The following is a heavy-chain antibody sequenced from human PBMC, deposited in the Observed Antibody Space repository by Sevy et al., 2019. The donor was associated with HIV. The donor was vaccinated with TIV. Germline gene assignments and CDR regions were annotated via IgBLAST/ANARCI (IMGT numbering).Heavy chain of an antibody. J-gene: IGHJ4*02. CDR3: AKDLGIAAAGRSPGKTSYGVFDY. D-gene: IGHD6-13*01. Sequence: GGSLRLSCAASGFTFSSYGMHWVRQAPGKGLEWVAVISYDGSNKYYADSVKGRFTISRDNSKNTLYLQMNILRAEDTAVYYSAKDLGIAAAGRSPGKTSYGVFDYWGQGTLVTVSS. CDR1: GFTFSSYG. V-gene: IGHV3-30*18. CDR2: ISYDGSNK.